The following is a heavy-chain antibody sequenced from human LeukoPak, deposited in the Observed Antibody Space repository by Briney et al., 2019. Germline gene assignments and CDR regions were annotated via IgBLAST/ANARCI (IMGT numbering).Heavy chain of an antibody. CDR3: ARDRIAAAGLNWFDP. Sequence: PSETLSLTCTVSGGSISSGDYYWSWIRQPPGKGLEWIGHIYYSGSTYYNPSLKSRVTISVDTSKNQFSLKLSSVTAADTAVYYCARDRIAAAGLNWFDPWGQGTLVTVSS. J-gene: IGHJ5*02. CDR1: GGSISSGDYY. D-gene: IGHD6-13*01. V-gene: IGHV4-30-4*02. CDR2: IYYSGST.